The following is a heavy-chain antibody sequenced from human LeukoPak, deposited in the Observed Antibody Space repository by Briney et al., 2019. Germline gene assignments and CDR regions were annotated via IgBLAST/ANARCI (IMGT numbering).Heavy chain of an antibody. CDR2: INPNSGGT. V-gene: IGHV1-2*02. Sequence: GASVKVSFKASGYTFTGYYMHWVRQAPGQGLEWMGWINPNSGGTNYAQKFQGRVTMARDTSISTAYMELSRLRSDGTAVYYCARGEKRNYYGSGSYSRFPDYWGQGTLVTVSS. CDR3: ARGEKRNYYGSGSYSRFPDY. J-gene: IGHJ4*02. D-gene: IGHD3-10*01. CDR1: GYTFTGYY.